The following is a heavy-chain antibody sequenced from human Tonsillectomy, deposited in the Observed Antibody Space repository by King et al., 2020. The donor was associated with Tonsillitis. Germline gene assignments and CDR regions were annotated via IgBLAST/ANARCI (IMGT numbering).Heavy chain of an antibody. D-gene: IGHD5-18*01. CDR3: ARVRSYSWYVDY. J-gene: IGHJ4*02. CDR1: GFTVSSNY. CDR2: IYSGGST. Sequence: VQLVESGGGLVQPGGSLRLSCAASGFTVSSNYMSWVRQAPGKGLEWLLVIYSGGSTYYADSVKGRFTISRDNSKNTLYLQMNSLRAEDTAVYYCARVRSYSWYVDYWGQGTLVTVSS. V-gene: IGHV3-66*01.